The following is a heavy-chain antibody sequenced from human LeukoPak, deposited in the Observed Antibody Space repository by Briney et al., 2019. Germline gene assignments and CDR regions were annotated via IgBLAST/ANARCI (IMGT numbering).Heavy chain of an antibody. Sequence: ASVKVSCKASGYTFTSYGISWVRQAPGQGLEWMGWISAYNGNTNYAQKLQGRVTMTTDTSTSTAYMELRSLRSVDTAVYYCARNPRGVVPATREFDPWGQGTLVTVSS. V-gene: IGHV1-18*04. CDR1: GYTFTSYG. CDR3: ARNPRGVVPATREFDP. D-gene: IGHD2-2*01. CDR2: ISAYNGNT. J-gene: IGHJ5*02.